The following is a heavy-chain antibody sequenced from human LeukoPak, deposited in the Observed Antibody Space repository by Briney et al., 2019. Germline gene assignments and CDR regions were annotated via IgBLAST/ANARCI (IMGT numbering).Heavy chain of an antibody. Sequence: ASVKVSCKASGYSFTYHYMHWLRQAPGQGLEWIGIINPSDGSTTYAQKFQGRVTMTRDMSTSTVYMELSSLRSEDTAVYYCASQIFGDYYYMDVWGKGTTVTVSS. CDR1: GYSFTYHY. V-gene: IGHV1-46*01. D-gene: IGHD3-3*01. CDR2: INPSDGST. CDR3: ASQIFGDYYYMDV. J-gene: IGHJ6*03.